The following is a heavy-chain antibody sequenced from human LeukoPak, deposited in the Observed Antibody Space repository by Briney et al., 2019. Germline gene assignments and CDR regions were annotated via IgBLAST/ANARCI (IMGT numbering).Heavy chain of an antibody. CDR1: GYTFTSYD. J-gene: IGHJ4*02. Sequence: GASVKVSCKASGYTFTSYDINWVRQATGQGLEWMGWMNPNSGNTGYAQKFQGRVTITRNTSISTAYMELSSLRSEDTAVYYCASPPPNHDFWSGFPAFDYWGQGALVTVSS. CDR3: ASPPPNHDFWSGFPAFDY. CDR2: MNPNSGNT. V-gene: IGHV1-8*03. D-gene: IGHD3-3*01.